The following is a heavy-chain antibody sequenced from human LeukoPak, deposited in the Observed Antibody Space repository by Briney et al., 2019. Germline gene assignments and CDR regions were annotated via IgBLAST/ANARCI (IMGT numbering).Heavy chain of an antibody. CDR2: IGTAGDT. V-gene: IGHV3-13*01. J-gene: IGHJ6*02. CDR1: GFTFSSYD. Sequence: GGSLRLSCAASGFTFSSYDMHWVRQATGKGLEWVSAIGTAGDTYYPGSVKGRFTISRENAKNSLYLQMNSLRAGDMAVYYCARSHSKKYYYYYGMDVWGRGTTVTVSS. CDR3: ARSHSKKYYYYYGMDV.